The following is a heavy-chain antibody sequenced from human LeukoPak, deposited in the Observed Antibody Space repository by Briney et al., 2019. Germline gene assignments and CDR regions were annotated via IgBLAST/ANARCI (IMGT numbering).Heavy chain of an antibody. CDR1: GFTFDDYG. V-gene: IGHV3-20*04. Sequence: GGSLRLSCAASGFTFDDYGMSWVRQAPGKGLEWVSGINWNGGSTGYADSVKGRFTISRDNAKDSLYLQMNSLRAEDTALYYRARDAGQLLSYYYYYMDVWGKGTTVTVSS. J-gene: IGHJ6*03. CDR3: ARDAGQLLSYYYYYMDV. D-gene: IGHD2-2*01. CDR2: INWNGGST.